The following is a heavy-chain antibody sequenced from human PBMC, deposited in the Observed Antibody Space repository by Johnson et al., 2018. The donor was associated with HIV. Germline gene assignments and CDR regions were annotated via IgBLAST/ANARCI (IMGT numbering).Heavy chain of an antibody. V-gene: IGHV3-30-3*01. CDR3: ARALGVGATADDAFDI. D-gene: IGHD1-26*01. J-gene: IGHJ3*02. CDR2: ISSDGSNE. CDR1: GFTFRDYA. Sequence: QVQLVESGGGVVQPGRSLRLSCAASGFTFRDYAMHWVRQAPGKGLEWVTVISSDGSNEYYADSVKGRFTISRDNSKNTLYLQMNSLRTEDTAVYYCARALGVGATADDAFDICGQGTMVTVSS.